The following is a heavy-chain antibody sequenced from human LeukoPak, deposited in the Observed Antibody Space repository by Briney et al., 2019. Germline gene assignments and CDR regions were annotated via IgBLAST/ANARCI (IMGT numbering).Heavy chain of an antibody. CDR1: GGSISSYY. Sequence: SETLSLTCTVSGGSISSYYWSWIRQPAGKGLEWIGRIYTSGSTNYNPSLKSRVTMSVDTSKNQFSLKLSSVTAADTAVYYCARDTVIVGVVKVDYMDVWGKGTTVTVSS. CDR3: ARDTVIVGVVKVDYMDV. V-gene: IGHV4-4*07. CDR2: IYTSGST. D-gene: IGHD3-3*01. J-gene: IGHJ6*03.